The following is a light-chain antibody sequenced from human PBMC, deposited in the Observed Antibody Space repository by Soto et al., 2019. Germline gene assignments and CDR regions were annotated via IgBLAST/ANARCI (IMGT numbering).Light chain of an antibody. CDR3: NSYTSSSTLV. V-gene: IGLV2-14*03. CDR1: SSDVGGYNF. J-gene: IGLJ2*01. Sequence: QSALTQPASVSGSPGQSITISCTGTSSDVGGYNFVSWYQQHPGKSPKRMLYKVYDRPSGISHRFSGSRSGNTASLTISGLQAEDEAHYYCNSYTSSSTLVFGGGTKVTVL. CDR2: KVY.